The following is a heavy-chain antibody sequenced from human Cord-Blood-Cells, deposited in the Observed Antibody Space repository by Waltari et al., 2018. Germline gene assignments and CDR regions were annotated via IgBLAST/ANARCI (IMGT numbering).Heavy chain of an antibody. D-gene: IGHD1-26*01. CDR3: TRLVGATPPDY. J-gene: IGHJ4*02. V-gene: IGHV3-49*05. Sequence: EVQLVESGGGLVKRGRYLRLTCTASGFTFGDYAMSWFRQAPGKGLEWVGFIRSKAYGRTTEYAASVKGRFTISRDDSKSIAYLQMNSLKTDDTAVYYCTRLVGATPPDYWGQGTLVTVSS. CDR2: IRSKAYGRTT. CDR1: GFTFGDYA.